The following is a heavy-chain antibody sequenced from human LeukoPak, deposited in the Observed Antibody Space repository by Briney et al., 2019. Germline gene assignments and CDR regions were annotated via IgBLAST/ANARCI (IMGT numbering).Heavy chain of an antibody. CDR3: ARDSSIAAAGYYYYGMDV. J-gene: IGHJ6*02. D-gene: IGHD6-13*01. CDR1: GFTVSSNY. CDR2: IYSGGST. Sequence: PGGSLRLSCAASGFTVSSNYMSWVRQAPGKGLEWVSVIYSGGSTYYADSVKGRFTISRDNSKNTLYLQMNSLRAEDTAVYYCARDSSIAAAGYYYYGMDVWGQGTTVTVPS. V-gene: IGHV3-66*01.